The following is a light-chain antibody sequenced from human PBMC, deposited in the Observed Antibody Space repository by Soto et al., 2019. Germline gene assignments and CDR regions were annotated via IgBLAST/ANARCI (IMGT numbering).Light chain of an antibody. CDR2: TSN. CDR1: NSNIGNNK. J-gene: IGLJ1*01. V-gene: IGLV1-44*01. Sequence: QSLLTQPPSASGTPGQRVTISCSGSNSNIGNNKVNWYQQLPGTAPKLLIYTSNQRPSGVPDRFSGSKSGTSASLAISGLQSEDEGDYYCATWDDSLHGYVFGTGTKLTVL. CDR3: ATWDDSLHGYV.